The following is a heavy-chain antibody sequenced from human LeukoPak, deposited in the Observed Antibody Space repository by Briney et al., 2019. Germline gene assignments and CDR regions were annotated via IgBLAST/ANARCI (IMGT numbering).Heavy chain of an antibody. D-gene: IGHD5-18*01. CDR2: IYYSGST. J-gene: IGHJ6*02. Sequence: TSETLSLTCAVYGGSFSGYYWSWIRQPPGKGLEWIGYIYYSGSTNYNPSLKSRVTISVDTSKNQFSLKLSSVTAADTAVYYCARFLVDTADYYGMDVWGQGTTVTVSS. CDR1: GGSFSGYY. V-gene: IGHV4-59*01. CDR3: ARFLVDTADYYGMDV.